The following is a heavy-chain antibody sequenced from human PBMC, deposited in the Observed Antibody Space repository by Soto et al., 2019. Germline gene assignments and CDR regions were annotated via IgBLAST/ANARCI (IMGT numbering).Heavy chain of an antibody. CDR3: ARAGPNYDILTGLSGYFDP. CDR1: GGSISSGGYS. D-gene: IGHD3-9*01. Sequence: PSVTLSLTCAVSGGSISSGGYSWSWIRQPPGKGLEWIGYIYHSGSTYYNPSLKSRVTISVDRSKNQFSLKLSSVTAADTAVYXCARAGPNYDILTGLSGYFDPWGQGTLVTVSS. CDR2: IYHSGST. J-gene: IGHJ5*02. V-gene: IGHV4-30-2*01.